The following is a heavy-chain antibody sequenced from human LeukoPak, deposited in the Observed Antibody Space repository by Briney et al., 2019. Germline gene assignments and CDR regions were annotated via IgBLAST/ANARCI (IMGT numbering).Heavy chain of an antibody. CDR3: ARGPPGGYDSAFDY. CDR1: GYTFTNYG. V-gene: IGHV1-18*01. J-gene: IGHJ4*02. D-gene: IGHD5-12*01. Sequence: ASVKVSCKASGYTFTNYGISWVRQAPGRGLEWMGWISSYNDNTHYAQKLQGRVTMTTDTSTSTAYMELRSLRSDDTAVYYCARGPPGGYDSAFDYWGQGTLVTVSS. CDR2: ISSYNDNT.